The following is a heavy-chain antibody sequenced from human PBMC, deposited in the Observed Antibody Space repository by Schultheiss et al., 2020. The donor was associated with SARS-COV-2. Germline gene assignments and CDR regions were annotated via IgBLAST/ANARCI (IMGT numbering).Heavy chain of an antibody. D-gene: IGHD5-24*01. CDR1: GGSVGSGQNY. Sequence: SETLSLTCTVSGGSVGSGQNYWSWIRQVPGKGLEWIGYVYFSGSTSYNPSLKSRVLISEDTSKNHFSLKLSSVTAADTAVYFCARGADGYRPFFDNWGQGILVTVSS. V-gene: IGHV4-30-4*01. CDR2: VYFSGST. CDR3: ARGADGYRPFFDN. J-gene: IGHJ4*02.